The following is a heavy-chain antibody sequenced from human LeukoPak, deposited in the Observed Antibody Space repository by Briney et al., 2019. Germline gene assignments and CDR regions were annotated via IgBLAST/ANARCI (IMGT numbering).Heavy chain of an antibody. J-gene: IGHJ4*02. D-gene: IGHD2-15*01. CDR1: GFTFSSYA. CDR3: AKGTLEYCSGASCYPFDS. CDR2: ISGSGVNT. Sequence: SGGSLRLSCAASGFTFSSYAMSWVRQAPGKGLEWVSVISGSGVNTHDADSVKGRFTISRDNSKNMLYLQMNSLRAEDTAVYYCAKGTLEYCSGASCYPFDSWGQGTLVTVSS. V-gene: IGHV3-23*01.